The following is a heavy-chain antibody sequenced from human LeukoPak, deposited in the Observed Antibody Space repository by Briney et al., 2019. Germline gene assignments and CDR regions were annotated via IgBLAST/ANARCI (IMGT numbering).Heavy chain of an antibody. J-gene: IGHJ4*02. CDR3: ARHSSRGIVAYFDY. CDR1: GGSISGSY. Sequence: SETLSLTCTVSGGSISGSYWSWIRQPPGKGLEWIAYMYNSGSTNYNPSLKSRVTISIDTSKNQFSLKLSSLTAADTAIYYCARHSSRGIVAYFDYWGQGTLVTVSS. V-gene: IGHV4-59*01. CDR2: MYNSGST. D-gene: IGHD1-26*01.